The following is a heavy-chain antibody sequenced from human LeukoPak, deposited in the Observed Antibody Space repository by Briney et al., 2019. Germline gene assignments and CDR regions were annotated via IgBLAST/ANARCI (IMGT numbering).Heavy chain of an antibody. Sequence: SETLSLTCTVSGGSISGSNYHRGWIRQPPGKGLEWIGSINYWGHTYYNPSLESRVTISVDTSKNQFSLKVSSVTAADTALYYCAPTYSYTGGGYDYWGQGTLVTVSS. CDR2: INYWGHT. D-gene: IGHD5-18*01. V-gene: IGHV4-39*01. CDR3: APTYSYTGGGYDY. J-gene: IGHJ4*02. CDR1: GGSISGSNYH.